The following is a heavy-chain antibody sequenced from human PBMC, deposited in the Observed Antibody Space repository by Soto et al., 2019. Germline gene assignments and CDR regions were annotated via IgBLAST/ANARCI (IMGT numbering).Heavy chain of an antibody. J-gene: IGHJ4*02. CDR2: CRSRVDNYAT. CDR3: VLWVRGLINY. Sequence: EVQLVESGGGLVQPGGSLRLSCATSGITFSDHDMDWVRQAPGKGLEWLGRCRSRVDNYATDYAASVKGRFTFSRDESKRSLSLQMRRLKTGDTAMYYCVLWVRGLINYWGQGTLVTVSS. D-gene: IGHD3-10*01. CDR1: GITFSDHD. V-gene: IGHV3-72*01.